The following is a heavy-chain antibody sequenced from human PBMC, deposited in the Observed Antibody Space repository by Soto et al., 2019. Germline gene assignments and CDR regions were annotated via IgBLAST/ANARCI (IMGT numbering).Heavy chain of an antibody. J-gene: IGHJ4*02. CDR3: ARVLYATWSSFDY. CDR2: ITSGGTS. D-gene: IGHD1-26*01. Sequence: QPGGSLRLSCTASGFTFSSYEMTWVRQAPGKGLEWISYITSGGTSYYADSAKGRFTISRDNAKNSLCLHLNSLTAEDTAIYYCARVLYATWSSFDYWGQGTLVTVSS. V-gene: IGHV3-48*03. CDR1: GFTFSSYE.